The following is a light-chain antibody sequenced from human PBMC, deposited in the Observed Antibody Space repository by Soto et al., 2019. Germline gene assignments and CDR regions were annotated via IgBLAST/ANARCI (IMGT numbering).Light chain of an antibody. CDR3: QQYGSSAPIT. Sequence: IVLTQSPGTLSLSPGERATLSCRASQSVSSNYLAWYQQKPGQAPRLLIYGASSRATGIPDRLSGSGSGTDFTLTISRLEPEDFAMYYCQQYGSSAPITFGQGTRLEIE. J-gene: IGKJ5*01. V-gene: IGKV3-20*01. CDR2: GAS. CDR1: QSVSSNY.